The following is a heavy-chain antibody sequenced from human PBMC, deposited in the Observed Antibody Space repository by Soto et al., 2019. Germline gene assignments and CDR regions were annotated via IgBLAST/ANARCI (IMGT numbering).Heavy chain of an antibody. Sequence: EVQLVESGGGVVQPGGSLRLSCAASGFTFSSYSMNWVRQAPGKGLEWVSYISSSSSTIYYADSVKGRFTISRDNAKKSLYLPMNSLRDEDTAVYYCARGPLYCSGGSCYSHFDYWGQGTLVTVSS. CDR1: GFTFSSYS. V-gene: IGHV3-48*02. D-gene: IGHD2-15*01. J-gene: IGHJ4*02. CDR3: ARGPLYCSGGSCYSHFDY. CDR2: ISSSSSTI.